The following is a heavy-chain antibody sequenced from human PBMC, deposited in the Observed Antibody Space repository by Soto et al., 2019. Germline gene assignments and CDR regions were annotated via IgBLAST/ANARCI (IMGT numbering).Heavy chain of an antibody. CDR2: IYPGDSDT. D-gene: IGHD3-22*01. Sequence: EVQLVQSGAEVKKPGESLKISCKGSGYSFTSYWIGWVRQMPGKGLEWMGIIYPGDSDTRYSPSFQGQVTISANKSISTAYLQWSSLKASDTAMYYCATQIRDSSGYYVYFDYWGQGTLVTVSS. J-gene: IGHJ4*02. CDR1: GYSFTSYW. V-gene: IGHV5-51*01. CDR3: ATQIRDSSGYYVYFDY.